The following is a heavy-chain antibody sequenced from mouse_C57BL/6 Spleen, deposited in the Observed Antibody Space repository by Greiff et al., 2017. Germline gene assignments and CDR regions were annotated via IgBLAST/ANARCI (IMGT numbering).Heavy chain of an antibody. Sequence: EVQLQQSGTVLARPGASVKMSCKTSGYTFTSYWMHWVKQRPGQGLEWIGAIYPGNSDTSYNQKFKGKAKLTAVTSASTAYMELSSLTNEDSAVYYGTRYDYNWYFDVWGTGTTVTVSS. CDR2: IYPGNSDT. J-gene: IGHJ1*03. V-gene: IGHV1-5*01. CDR3: TRYDYNWYFDV. CDR1: GYTFTSYW. D-gene: IGHD2-4*01.